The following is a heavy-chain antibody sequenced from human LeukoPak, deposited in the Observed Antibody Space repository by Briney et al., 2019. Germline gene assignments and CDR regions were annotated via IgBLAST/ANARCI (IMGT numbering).Heavy chain of an antibody. CDR1: GFTVSSNY. J-gene: IGHJ6*03. V-gene: IGHV3-66*01. Sequence: PGGSLRLSCAASGFTVSSNYMSWVRQAPGKGLEWVSVIYSGGSTYYADSVKGRFTISRDNSKNTLYLQMNSLRAEDTAVYYCAKDGGLNPYYMDVWGKGTTVTVSS. CDR3: AKDGGLNPYYMDV. D-gene: IGHD3-16*01. CDR2: IYSGGST.